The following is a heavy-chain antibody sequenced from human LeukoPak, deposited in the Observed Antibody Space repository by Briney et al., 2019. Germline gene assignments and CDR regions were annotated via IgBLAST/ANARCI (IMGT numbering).Heavy chain of an antibody. J-gene: IGHJ3*02. Sequence: MASETLSLTCTVSGGSISSSSYYWGWIRQPPGKGLEWIGSIYYSGSTYYNPSLKSRVTISVDTSKNQFSLKLSSVTAADTAVYYCARLAVDAFDIWGQGTMVTVSS. CDR2: IYYSGST. CDR3: ARLAVDAFDI. V-gene: IGHV4-39*01. CDR1: GGSISSSSYY.